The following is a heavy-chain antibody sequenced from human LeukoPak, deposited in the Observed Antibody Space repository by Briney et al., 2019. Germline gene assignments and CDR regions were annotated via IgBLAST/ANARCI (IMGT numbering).Heavy chain of an antibody. J-gene: IGHJ2*01. CDR1: GGSISSGGYS. CDR2: IYHSGST. V-gene: IGHV4-30-2*01. D-gene: IGHD4-17*01. Sequence: SQTLSLTCAVSGGSISSGGYSWSWIRQPPGKGLEWIGYIYHSGSTYYNPSLKSRVTISVDRSKNQFSLKLSSVTAADTAVYYCARVTDYGANSLTGAVDLWGRGTLVTVSS. CDR3: ARVTDYGANSLTGAVDL.